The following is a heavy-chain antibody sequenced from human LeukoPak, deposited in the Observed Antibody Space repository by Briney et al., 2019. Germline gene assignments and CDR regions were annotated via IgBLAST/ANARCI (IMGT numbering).Heavy chain of an antibody. D-gene: IGHD1-26*01. CDR2: IIGSSDLI. CDR1: GFTFSSYS. V-gene: IGHV3-48*02. J-gene: IGHJ4*02. Sequence: GGSLRLSCAASGFTFSSYSMNWVRQAPGKGLEWVSFIIGSSDLIYYADSVKGRFTISRDNAKNSLYLQMNNLRDEDTAVYYCARVRGATLSHHYFDYWGQGALVTVSS. CDR3: ARVRGATLSHHYFDY.